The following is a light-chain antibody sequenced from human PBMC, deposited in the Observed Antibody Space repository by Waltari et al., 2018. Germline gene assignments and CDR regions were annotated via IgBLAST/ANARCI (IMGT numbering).Light chain of an antibody. CDR3: QQRSNWPPT. CDR1: QRVSSS. Sequence: ENVLTQSPATLPLSPGERATLPCRASQRVSSSLAWYQQKPGQAPRLLIYEASNRATGIPARFSGSGSGTDFTLTISSLEPEDFAVYYCQQRSNWPPTFGQGTKVEIK. V-gene: IGKV3-11*01. CDR2: EAS. J-gene: IGKJ1*01.